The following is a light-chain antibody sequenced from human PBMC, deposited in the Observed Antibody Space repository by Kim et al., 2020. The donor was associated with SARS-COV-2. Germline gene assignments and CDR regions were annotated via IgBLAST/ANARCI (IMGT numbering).Light chain of an antibody. CDR1: QGVSGY. J-gene: IGKJ5*01. V-gene: IGKV3-11*01. CDR3: QQRSSWPIT. Sequence: LSPGERATLSCRASQGVSGYIAWYQQKPGQPTRLLIYEASIRATGVPARFSGSGSGTYFTLTISSLEPEDFAVYYCQQRSSWPITFGQGTRLEIK. CDR2: EAS.